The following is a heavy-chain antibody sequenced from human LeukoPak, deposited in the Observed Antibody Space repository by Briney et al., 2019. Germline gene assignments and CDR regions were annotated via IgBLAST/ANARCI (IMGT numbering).Heavy chain of an antibody. D-gene: IGHD6-19*01. CDR3: ARYGSARYVDS. Sequence: SQTLSLTCAISGDSVSSNSAAWIWIRQSPSRGLEWLGRTYYRSQWYSDYGISVRGRITINPDTSKNHFYLQLNSVTPEDTAVYYCARYGSARYVDSWGQGTLVTVFS. CDR1: GDSVSSNSAA. J-gene: IGHJ4*02. V-gene: IGHV6-1*01. CDR2: TYYRSQWYS.